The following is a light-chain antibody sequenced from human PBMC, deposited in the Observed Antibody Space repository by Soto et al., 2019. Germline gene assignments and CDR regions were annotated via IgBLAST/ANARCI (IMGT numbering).Light chain of an antibody. J-gene: IGLJ2*01. CDR1: KLGDKY. Sequence: SYELTQPPAVSVSPGQTASITCSGDKLGDKYASWYQQKPGQSPVLVIHQDNKRPSGIPERFSGSDSGNTATLTISGTQAMDEAHYYCQTWGRGTHVVFGGGTKVTVL. V-gene: IGLV3-1*01. CDR2: QDN. CDR3: QTWGRGTHVV.